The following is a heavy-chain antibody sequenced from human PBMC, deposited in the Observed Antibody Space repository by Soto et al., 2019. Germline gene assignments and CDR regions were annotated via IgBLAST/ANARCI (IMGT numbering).Heavy chain of an antibody. Sequence: GESLKISCKGSGYSFTSYWIGWVRQMPGKGLEWMGIIYPGDSDTRYSPSFQGQVTISADKSISTAYLQGSGLKASDTAMYYCARHSVQVGYCSSTSCPQVPGLDYWGQGTLVTVSS. V-gene: IGHV5-51*01. CDR3: ARHSVQVGYCSSTSCPQVPGLDY. D-gene: IGHD2-2*01. CDR1: GYSFTSYW. CDR2: IYPGDSDT. J-gene: IGHJ4*02.